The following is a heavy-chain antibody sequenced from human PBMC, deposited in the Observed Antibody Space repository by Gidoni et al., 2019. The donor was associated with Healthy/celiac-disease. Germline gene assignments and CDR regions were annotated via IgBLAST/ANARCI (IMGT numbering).Heavy chain of an antibody. D-gene: IGHD4-17*01. CDR1: GYTFTSYY. Sequence: QVQLVQSGAEVKKPGASVKVSCTASGYTFTSYYMHWVRQVPGQGLEWMGIINPSGGSTSYAQKFQGRVTMTRDTSTSTVYMELSSLRSEDTAVYYCARDPTVTPPTFDYWGQGTLVTVSS. V-gene: IGHV1-46*01. CDR2: INPSGGST. CDR3: ARDPTVTPPTFDY. J-gene: IGHJ4*02.